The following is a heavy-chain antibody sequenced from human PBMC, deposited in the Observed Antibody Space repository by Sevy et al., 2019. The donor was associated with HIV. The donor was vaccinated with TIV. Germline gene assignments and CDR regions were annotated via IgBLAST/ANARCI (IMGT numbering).Heavy chain of an antibody. D-gene: IGHD2-2*01. CDR1: GYTFTGYY. V-gene: IGHV1-2*02. J-gene: IGHJ4*02. Sequence: ASVKGSCKASGYTFTGYYMHWVRQAPGQGLEWMGWSNPNSGGTTYAQKFQVRVTMTRDTSISTAYMELRRLRSDDTAVYYWAREGSIVVVPAAMGDYWGQGTLVTVSS. CDR2: SNPNSGGT. CDR3: AREGSIVVVPAAMGDY.